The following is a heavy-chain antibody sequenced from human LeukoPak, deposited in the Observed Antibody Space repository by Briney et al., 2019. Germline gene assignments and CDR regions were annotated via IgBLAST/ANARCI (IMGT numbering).Heavy chain of an antibody. D-gene: IGHD3-10*01. CDR2: IYYSGST. CDR3: ARLEWFGEAYGMDV. CDR1: GGPISSYY. Sequence: SETLSLTCTVSGGPISSYYWSWIRQPPGKGLEWIGYIYYSGSTNYNPSLKSRVTISVDTSKNQFSLKLSSVTAADTAVYYCARLEWFGEAYGMDVWGQGTTVTVSS. J-gene: IGHJ6*02. V-gene: IGHV4-59*08.